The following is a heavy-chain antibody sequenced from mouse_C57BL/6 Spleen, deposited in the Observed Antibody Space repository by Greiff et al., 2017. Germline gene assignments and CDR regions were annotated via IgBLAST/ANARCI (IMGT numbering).Heavy chain of an antibody. J-gene: IGHJ3*01. CDR1: GYTFTDYY. Sequence: DVQLLQSGPELVKPGASVKISCKASGYTFTDYYMNWVKQSHGKSLEWIGDINPNNGGTSYNQKFKGKATLTVDKSSSTSYMELRSLTSEDSAVDDCARDGGYDYEAWFAYWGQGTLVTVSA. CDR2: INPNNGGT. CDR3: ARDGGYDYEAWFAY. V-gene: IGHV1-26*01. D-gene: IGHD2-4*01.